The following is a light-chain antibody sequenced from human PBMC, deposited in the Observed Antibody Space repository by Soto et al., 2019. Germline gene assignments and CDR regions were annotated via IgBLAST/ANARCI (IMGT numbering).Light chain of an antibody. Sequence: QSALTQPRSVSGSPGQSVTISCTGTSSDVGGYNYVSWYQQHPGKAHKLMIYDDSTRPSGVPDSFSGSKSGNTASLTISGLQAEDDADYYCGSYAGSSRVVFGGGTQLAVL. CDR3: GSYAGSSRVV. J-gene: IGLJ2*01. CDR2: DDS. CDR1: SSDVGGYNY. V-gene: IGLV2-11*01.